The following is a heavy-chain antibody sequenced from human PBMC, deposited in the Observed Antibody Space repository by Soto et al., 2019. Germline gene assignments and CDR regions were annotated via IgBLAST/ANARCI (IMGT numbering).Heavy chain of an antibody. V-gene: IGHV1-18*01. CDR3: ARDSNEYCSGGSCYIVGGN. J-gene: IGHJ4*02. CDR1: GYTFTSYG. D-gene: IGHD2-15*01. Sequence: QVQLVQSGAEVKKPGASVKVSCKASGYTFTSYGISWVRQAPGQGLEWMGWISAYNGNTNYAKKLQGRVTMTTDTSTSTAYMELRSPRSDDTAVYYCARDSNEYCSGGSCYIVGGNWGQGTLVTVSS. CDR2: ISAYNGNT.